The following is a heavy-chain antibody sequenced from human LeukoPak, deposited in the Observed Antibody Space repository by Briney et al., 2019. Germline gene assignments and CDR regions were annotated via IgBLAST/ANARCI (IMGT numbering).Heavy chain of an antibody. V-gene: IGHV3-21*01. CDR3: ARVLGGEEEVDAFDI. CDR1: GFTFSSYS. CDR2: ISSSSSYI. J-gene: IGHJ3*02. D-gene: IGHD3-10*01. Sequence: TGGSLRLSCAASGFTFSSYSMNWVRQAPGKGLEWVSSISSSSSYIYYADSVKGRFTISRDNAKNSLYLQMNSLRAEDTAVYYCARVLGGEEEVDAFDIWGQGTMVTVSS.